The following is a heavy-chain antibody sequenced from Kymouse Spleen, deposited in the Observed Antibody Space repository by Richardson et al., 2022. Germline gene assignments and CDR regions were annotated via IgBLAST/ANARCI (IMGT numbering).Heavy chain of an antibody. J-gene: IGHJ4*02. V-gene: IGHV3-33*01. D-gene: IGHD6-19*01. CDR2: IWYDGSNK. CDR3: AREAWLVPYYFDY. Sequence: QVQLVESGGGVVQPGRSLRLSCAASGFTFSSYGMHWVRQAPGKGLEWVAVIWYDGSNKYYADSVKGRFTISRDNSKNTLYLQMNSLRAEDTAVYYCAREAWLVPYYFDYWGQGTLVTVSS. CDR1: GFTFSSYG.